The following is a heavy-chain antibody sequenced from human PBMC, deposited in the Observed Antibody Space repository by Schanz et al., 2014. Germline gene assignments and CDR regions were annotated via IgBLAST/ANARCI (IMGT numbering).Heavy chain of an antibody. J-gene: IGHJ3*01. CDR1: GGSINYYY. Sequence: QVQLPASGPGLVKPSETLSLTCTVSGGSINYYYWSWIRQPPGKGLEWIGYIYHSGSTNYNPSLKSRVTILVDTSKNQFSLRLSSVTAADTAVYYCARTSSGDAFNLWGQGTMVTVSS. V-gene: IGHV4-59*01. CDR2: IYHSGST. CDR3: ARTSSGDAFNL. D-gene: IGHD3-22*01.